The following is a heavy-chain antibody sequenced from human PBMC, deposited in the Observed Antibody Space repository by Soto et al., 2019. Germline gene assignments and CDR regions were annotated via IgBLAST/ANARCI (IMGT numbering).Heavy chain of an antibody. J-gene: IGHJ6*02. Sequence: EVQLLESGGGLVQPGGSLRLSCAASGFTFSTDAMSWDRQAPGKELEWVSDIAGSGSSKYYADAVKGRFTISRDNSKNTLDLRMNSLRGEDTAVYYCAKGGDSSGWYAGMDCDGQGTTVTVCS. V-gene: IGHV3-23*01. CDR2: IAGSGSSK. CDR1: GFTFSTDA. CDR3: AKGGDSSGWYAGMDC. D-gene: IGHD6-19*01.